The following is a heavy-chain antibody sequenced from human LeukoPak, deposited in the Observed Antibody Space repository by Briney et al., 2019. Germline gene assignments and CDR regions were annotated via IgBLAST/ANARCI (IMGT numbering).Heavy chain of an antibody. CDR1: GYTFTSYG. V-gene: IGHV1-18*01. J-gene: IGHJ4*02. D-gene: IGHD3-22*01. CDR3: AALTYYYDSSGFDFDY. CDR2: ISAYNGNT. Sequence: ASVKVSCKASGYTFTSYGISWVRQAPGQGLEWMGWISAYNGNTNYAQKFQERVTITRDMSTSTAYMELSSLRSEDTAVYYCAALTYYYDSSGFDFDYWGQGTLVTVSS.